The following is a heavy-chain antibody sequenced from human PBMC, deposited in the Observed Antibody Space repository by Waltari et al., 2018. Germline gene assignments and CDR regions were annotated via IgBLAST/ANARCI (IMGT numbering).Heavy chain of an antibody. CDR2: IYSGGST. J-gene: IGHJ4*02. CDR1: GFTVSSHY. V-gene: IGHV3-53*01. CDR3: ARDSSGYDRQSDY. Sequence: EVQLVESGGGLIQPGGSLRLSCAASGFTVSSHYMSWVRQAPGKGLEWVSVIYSGGSTYYADSVKGRFTISRDNSKNTLYLQMNSLRAEDTAVYYCARDSSGYDRQSDYWGQGTLVTVSS. D-gene: IGHD5-12*01.